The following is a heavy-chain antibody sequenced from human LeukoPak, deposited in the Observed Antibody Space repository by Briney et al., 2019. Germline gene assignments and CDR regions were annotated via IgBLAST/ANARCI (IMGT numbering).Heavy chain of an antibody. CDR1: GYTFTSYG. Sequence: ASVKVSCKAPGYTFTSYGISWVRQAPGQGLEWMGWISAYNGNTNYAQKLQGRVTMTTDTSTSTAYMELRSLRSDDTAVYYCARDRGLAVAGPFDYWGQGTLVTVSS. CDR3: ARDRGLAVAGPFDY. D-gene: IGHD6-19*01. V-gene: IGHV1-18*01. CDR2: ISAYNGNT. J-gene: IGHJ4*02.